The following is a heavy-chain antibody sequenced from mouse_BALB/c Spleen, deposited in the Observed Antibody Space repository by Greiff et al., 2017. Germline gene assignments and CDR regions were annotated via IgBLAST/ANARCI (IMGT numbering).Heavy chain of an antibody. CDR2: IWGGGST. CDR3: ARKGGYCRYDGIAY. V-gene: IGHV2-4-1*01. J-gene: IGHJ3*01. D-gene: IGHD2-14*01. Sequence: VQLMQSGPGLVQPSQCLSITCTVSGFSLTSYGVHWVRQSPGQGLEWLGVIWGGGSTDYNAAFISRLSICKDNSMSQVFFKMNSLQADDTAIYYCARKGGYCRYDGIAYWGQGTLVTVSA. CDR1: GFSLTSYG.